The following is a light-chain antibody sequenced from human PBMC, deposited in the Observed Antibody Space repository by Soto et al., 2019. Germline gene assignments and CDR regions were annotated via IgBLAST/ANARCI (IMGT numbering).Light chain of an antibody. CDR1: QSISSY. CDR3: HQYNSYPRT. CDR2: AAS. Sequence: DIQMTQSPSSLSASVGDRVTITCRASQSISSYLNWYQQKPGKAPKLLIYAASSLESGVPSRFSGSGSGTEFTLTISRLQPDDFATYYCHQYNSYPRTFGHGTKVDIK. V-gene: IGKV1-5*01. J-gene: IGKJ1*01.